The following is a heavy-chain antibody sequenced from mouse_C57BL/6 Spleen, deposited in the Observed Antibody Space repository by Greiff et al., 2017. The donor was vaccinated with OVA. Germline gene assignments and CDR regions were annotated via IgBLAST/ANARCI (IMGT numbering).Heavy chain of an antibody. Sequence: EVQLQQSGPELVKPGASVKISCKASGYSFTGYYMNWVKQSPEKSLEWIGEINPSTGGTTYNQKFKAKATLTVDKSSSTAYMQLKSLTSEDSAVYYCARSDYGYDGYFDYWGQGTTLTVSS. D-gene: IGHD2-2*01. CDR2: INPSTGGT. CDR1: GYSFTGYY. CDR3: ARSDYGYDGYFDY. V-gene: IGHV1-42*01. J-gene: IGHJ2*01.